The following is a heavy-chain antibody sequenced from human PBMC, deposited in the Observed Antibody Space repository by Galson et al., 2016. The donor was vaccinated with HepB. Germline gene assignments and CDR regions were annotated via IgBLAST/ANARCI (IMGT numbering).Heavy chain of an antibody. J-gene: IGHJ3*01. CDR2: IHNVGST. D-gene: IGHD3-9*01. V-gene: IGHV3-53*01. CDR1: GFTFSDYV. Sequence: SLRLSCAVSGFTFSDYVMNWVRQAPGKGLEWVSVIHNVGSTYYIDSVKGRFTISRDNSKNTLYLQMNSLRAEDTAVYYYARVYGGDWLNLHTFDVWGQGAMVTVSS. CDR3: ARVYGGDWLNLHTFDV.